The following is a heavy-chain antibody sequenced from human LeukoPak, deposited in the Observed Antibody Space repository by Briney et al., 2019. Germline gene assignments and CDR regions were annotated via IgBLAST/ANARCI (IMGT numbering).Heavy chain of an antibody. J-gene: IGHJ4*02. CDR1: GFTFSSYG. CDR3: AKDRRVVPAAPDY. CDR2: IRYDGSNK. V-gene: IGHV3-30*02. Sequence: GGSLRLSCAASGFTFSSYGMHWVRQAPGKGLEWVAFIRYDGSNKYYADSVKGRFTISRDNSKNTLCLQMNSLRAEDTAVYYCAKDRRVVPAAPDYWGQGTLVTVSS. D-gene: IGHD2-2*01.